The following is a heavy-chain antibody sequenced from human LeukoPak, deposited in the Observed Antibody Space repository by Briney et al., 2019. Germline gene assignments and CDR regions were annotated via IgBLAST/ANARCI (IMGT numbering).Heavy chain of an antibody. V-gene: IGHV3-21*01. D-gene: IGHD5-12*01. CDR1: GFTFSSYS. CDR3: ARDRDVVANDAFDI. J-gene: IGHJ3*02. Sequence: RSGGSLRLSCAASGFTFSSYSMNWVRQAPWKGLEWVSSISSSSSYIYYADSVKGRFTISRNNAKNSLYLQMNSLRAEDTAVYYCARDRDVVANDAFDIWGQGTMVTVSS. CDR2: ISSSSSYI.